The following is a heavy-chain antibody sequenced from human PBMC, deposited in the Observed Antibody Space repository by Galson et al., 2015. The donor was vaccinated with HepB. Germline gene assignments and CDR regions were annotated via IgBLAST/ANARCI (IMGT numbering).Heavy chain of an antibody. CDR2: ISYDGSDK. J-gene: IGHJ3*02. CDR3: ARVRTSIVVLTGDPFDI. V-gene: IGHV3-30-3*01. CDR1: GFTLSSYA. Sequence: SLRLSCAASGFTLSSYAMHWVRQAPGKGLEWVAVISYDGSDKYYADSVKGRFTISRDNSKNTLFLQMNSLRADDTAVYYCARVRTSIVVLTGDPFDIWGQGTMLTVSS. D-gene: IGHD2-21*02.